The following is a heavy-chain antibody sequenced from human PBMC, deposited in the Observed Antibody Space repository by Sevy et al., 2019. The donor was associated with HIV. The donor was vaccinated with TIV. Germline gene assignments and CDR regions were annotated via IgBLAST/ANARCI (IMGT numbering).Heavy chain of an antibody. CDR1: GFTFSSYA. D-gene: IGHD3-10*01. Sequence: GGSLRLSCAASGFTFSSYAMSWVRQAPGKGLEWVSAISGSGGSTYYADSVKGRFTISRDISKDMLYLQMNSLRAEDTAVYYCAKVSDITMVRGVIIFVRYFDYWGQGTLVTVSS. CDR3: AKVSDITMVRGVIIFVRYFDY. V-gene: IGHV3-23*01. J-gene: IGHJ4*02. CDR2: ISGSGGST.